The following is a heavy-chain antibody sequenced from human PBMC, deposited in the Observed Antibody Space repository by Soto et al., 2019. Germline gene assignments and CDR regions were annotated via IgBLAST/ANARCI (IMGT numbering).Heavy chain of an antibody. CDR1: GFTFSSYG. CDR3: ARVEQQLFYLDY. J-gene: IGHJ4*02. D-gene: IGHD6-13*01. V-gene: IGHV3-33*01. Sequence: GGSLRLSCAASGFTFSSYGMHWVRQAPGKGLEWVAVIWYDGSNKYYADSVKGRFTISRDNSKNTLYLQMNSLRAEDTAVYCCARVEQQLFYLDYWGQGTLVTVSS. CDR2: IWYDGSNK.